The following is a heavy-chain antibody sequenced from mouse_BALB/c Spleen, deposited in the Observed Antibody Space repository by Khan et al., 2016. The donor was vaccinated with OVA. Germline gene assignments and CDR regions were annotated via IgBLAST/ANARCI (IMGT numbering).Heavy chain of an antibody. CDR2: IWGDGST. CDR3: ARAYYGNYREAMDY. J-gene: IGHJ4*01. D-gene: IGHD2-10*01. CDR1: GFSLTGYG. V-gene: IGHV2-6-7*01. Sequence: VQLKESGPGLVAPPQSLSITCTVSGFSLTGYGVNWVRQPPGKGLEWLGMIWGDGSTDYNSALKSRLSISKDNSKSQVFLKMNSLQTDDTARYHCARAYYGNYREAMDYWGQGTSVTVSS.